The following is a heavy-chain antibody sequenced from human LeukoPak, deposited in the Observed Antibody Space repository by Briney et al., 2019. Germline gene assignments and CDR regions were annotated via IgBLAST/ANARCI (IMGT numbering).Heavy chain of an antibody. V-gene: IGHV1-69*04. CDR1: GGTFSSYA. Sequence: SVKVSCKASGGTFSSYAICWVRQAPGQGLEWMGRIIPILGIANYAQKFQGRVTITADKSTSTAYMELSSLRSEDTAVYYCGRIGYCSGGSCYSNYYYYGMDVWGQGTTVTVSS. CDR3: GRIGYCSGGSCYSNYYYYGMDV. CDR2: IIPILGIA. J-gene: IGHJ6*02. D-gene: IGHD2-15*01.